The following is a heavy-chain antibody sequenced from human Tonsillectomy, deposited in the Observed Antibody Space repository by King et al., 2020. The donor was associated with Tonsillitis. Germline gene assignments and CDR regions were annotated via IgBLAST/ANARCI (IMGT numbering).Heavy chain of an antibody. J-gene: IGHJ6*02. Sequence: VQLVESGAEVKKPGASVKVSCKASGYTFTSYYMHWVRQAPGQGLEWMGIINPSGGSTSYAQKFQGRVTMTRDTSTSTVYMELSSLRSEDTAVYYCAREWCAVAVEWFYYYYGMDVWGQGTTVTVSS. CDR3: AREWCAVAVEWFYYYYGMDV. V-gene: IGHV1-46*01. CDR2: INPSGGST. CDR1: GYTFTSYY. D-gene: IGHD6-19*01.